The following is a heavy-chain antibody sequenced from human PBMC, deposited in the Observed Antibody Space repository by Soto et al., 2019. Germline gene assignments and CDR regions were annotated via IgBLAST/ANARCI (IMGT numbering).Heavy chain of an antibody. Sequence: QVQLVQSGAEVKKPGASVTVSCKTSGYTFSNYGINWVRQAPGQGLEWMGWISGYNGNTNYAQTVQGRVTMTTDTSTGTVYMELRSRKSDDTAIYYWSRFIMVGGWFDPNYYHGMDVWGQGTTVTVSS. D-gene: IGHD6-19*01. CDR1: GYTFSNYG. V-gene: IGHV1-18*01. J-gene: IGHJ6*02. CDR2: ISGYNGNT. CDR3: SRFIMVGGWFDPNYYHGMDV.